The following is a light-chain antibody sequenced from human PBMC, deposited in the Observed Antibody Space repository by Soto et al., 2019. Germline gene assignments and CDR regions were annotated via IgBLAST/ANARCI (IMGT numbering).Light chain of an antibody. Sequence: QSVLTQPPSVSGAPGQRVTISCTGSSSNIGAGYDVPWYQQLPGTAPKLLIYGNSNRPSGVPDRFSGSKSGTSASLAITGRQAEEEAYYYCQSSDSSLSGYVFGTGTKLTVL. CDR1: SSNIGAGYD. CDR3: QSSDSSLSGYV. J-gene: IGLJ1*01. CDR2: GNS. V-gene: IGLV1-40*01.